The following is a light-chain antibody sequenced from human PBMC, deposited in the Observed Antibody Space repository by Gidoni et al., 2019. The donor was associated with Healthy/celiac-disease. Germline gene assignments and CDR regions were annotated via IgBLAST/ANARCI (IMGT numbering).Light chain of an antibody. CDR3: QQRSNWPFT. CDR2: DAS. J-gene: IGKJ3*01. Sequence: EIVLTQSPATLSLSPGERATLSCRASQSVSSYLAWYQQKPGQAPRLLIYDASNRATDIPARFSGSGSGTDFTLTISSLEPEDFAVYYCQQRSNWPFTFXPXTKVDIK. V-gene: IGKV3-11*01. CDR1: QSVSSY.